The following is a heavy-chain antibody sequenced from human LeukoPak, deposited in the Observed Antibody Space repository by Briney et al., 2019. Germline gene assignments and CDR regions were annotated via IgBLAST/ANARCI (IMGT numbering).Heavy chain of an antibody. CDR1: GFTVSSSY. J-gene: IGHJ4*02. V-gene: IGHV3-30-3*01. CDR3: ARGGGVLLWFGELLPYYFDY. Sequence: GGSLRLSCTASGFTVSSSYMSWVRQAPGKGLEWVAVISYDGSNKYYADSVKGRFTISRDNSKNTLYLQMNSLRAEDTAVYYCARGGGVLLWFGELLPYYFDYWGQGTLVTVSS. D-gene: IGHD3-10*01. CDR2: ISYDGSNK.